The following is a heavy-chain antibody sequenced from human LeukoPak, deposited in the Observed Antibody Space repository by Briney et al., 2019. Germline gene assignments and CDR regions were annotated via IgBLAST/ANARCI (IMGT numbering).Heavy chain of an antibody. J-gene: IGHJ6*02. D-gene: IGHD2-2*01. V-gene: IGHV3-9*01. CDR3: AKDMGSTILAGYYYGMDV. Sequence: GGSLRLSCAASGFTFDDYAMHWVRQAPGKGLEWVSGISWNSGSIGYADSVKGRFTISRDNAKNSLYLQMNSLRAEDTALYYCAKDMGSTILAGYYYGMDVWGQGTTVTVSS. CDR2: ISWNSGSI. CDR1: GFTFDDYA.